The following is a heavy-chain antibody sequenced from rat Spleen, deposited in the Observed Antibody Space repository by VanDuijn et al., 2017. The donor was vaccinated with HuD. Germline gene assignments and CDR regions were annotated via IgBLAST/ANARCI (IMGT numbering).Heavy chain of an antibody. CDR1: GFIFSDFY. CDR2: ISYDGSSI. V-gene: IGHV5-22*01. D-gene: IGHD1-1*01. Sequence: EVQLVESGGGLVQPGRSMKLSCAASGFIFSDFYMAWVRQAPTKGLEWVASISYDGSSIYYRDSVKGRFTISRDNAKSTLYLQMNSPRSEDTATYYCARHTYYYSGPGDYWGQGVMVTVSS. CDR3: ARHTYYYSGPGDY. J-gene: IGHJ2*01.